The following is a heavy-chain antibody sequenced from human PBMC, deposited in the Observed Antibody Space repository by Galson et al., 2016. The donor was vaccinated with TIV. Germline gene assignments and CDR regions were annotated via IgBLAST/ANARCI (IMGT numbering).Heavy chain of an antibody. CDR3: ARGEGDYFYYYFYYMGV. D-gene: IGHD4-17*01. Sequence: SLRLSCAASGFTFNNSAIHWVRQAPGRGLEWVAVISYDGNNKYYADSVKGRFTLSRDNSKNTLYLQMNSLKTEDTAVYYCARGEGDYFYYYFYYMGVWGMGTTVTVSS. V-gene: IGHV3-30*04. CDR2: ISYDGNNK. CDR1: GFTFNNSA. J-gene: IGHJ6*03.